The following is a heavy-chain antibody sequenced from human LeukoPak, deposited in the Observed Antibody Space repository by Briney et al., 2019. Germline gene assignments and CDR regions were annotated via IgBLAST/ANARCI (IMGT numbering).Heavy chain of an antibody. CDR3: ARRRSVANWFDP. Sequence: SETLSLTCTASGGSISSSSYYWGWIRQPPGKGLEWIGSIYYSGSTYYNPSLKSRVTISVDTSKNQFSLKLSSVTAADTAVYYCARRRSVANWFDPWGQGTLVTVSS. D-gene: IGHD2-15*01. J-gene: IGHJ5*02. V-gene: IGHV4-39*07. CDR1: GGSISSSSYY. CDR2: IYYSGST.